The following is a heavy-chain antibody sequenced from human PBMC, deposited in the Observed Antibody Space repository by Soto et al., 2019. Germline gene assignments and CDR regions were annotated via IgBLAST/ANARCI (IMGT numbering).Heavy chain of an antibody. J-gene: IGHJ2*01. CDR1: GFTFSSYA. Sequence: EVQLLESGGGLVQPGGSLRLSCAASGFTFSSYAMSWVRQAPGKGLEWVSAISGSGGSTYYADSVKGRFTISRDNSKNTLYLQMNSLRAEDTAVYYCAKYRWGIAARLVWYFDLWGRGTLVTVSS. V-gene: IGHV3-23*01. CDR2: ISGSGGST. CDR3: AKYRWGIAARLVWYFDL. D-gene: IGHD6-6*01.